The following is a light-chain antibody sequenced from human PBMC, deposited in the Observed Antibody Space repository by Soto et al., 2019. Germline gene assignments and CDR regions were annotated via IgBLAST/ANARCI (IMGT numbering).Light chain of an antibody. V-gene: IGKV3-20*01. CDR1: QSVVSDY. CDR3: QQYGGAPYT. Sequence: EMGLTQSPDTLSLSPGEGVTLSCRASQSVVSDYVAWYQQKPGQAPRLLIYGASIRATGLPARFSGSGSGTDFTITISRLEPEDFAVYYCQQYGGAPYTFGPGT. J-gene: IGKJ2*01. CDR2: GAS.